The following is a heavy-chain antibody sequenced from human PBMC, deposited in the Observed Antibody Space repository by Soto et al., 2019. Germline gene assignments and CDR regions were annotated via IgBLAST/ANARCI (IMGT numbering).Heavy chain of an antibody. CDR1: GGTFSSYA. CDR3: ARPEAGGYCSSTSCYDVPADYYGMDV. V-gene: IGHV1-69*06. D-gene: IGHD2-2*01. J-gene: IGHJ6*02. CDR2: IIPIFGTA. Sequence: SVKVSCKASGGTFSSYAISWVRQAPGQGLEWMGGIIPIFGTANYAQKFQGRVTITADKSTSTAYMELSSLRSEDTAVYYCARPEAGGYCSSTSCYDVPADYYGMDVWGQGTTVTVSS.